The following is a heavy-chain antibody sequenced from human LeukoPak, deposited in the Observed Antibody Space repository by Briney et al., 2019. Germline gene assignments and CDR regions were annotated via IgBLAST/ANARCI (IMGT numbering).Heavy chain of an antibody. J-gene: IGHJ4*02. CDR3: TRDPDALDY. V-gene: IGHV3-48*02. CDR1: GFSLKSYS. Sequence: GGSLRLSCAASGFSLKSYSMNWVRQAPGKGLEWVAYIRSSGSTIYYADSVKGRFTISRDTAKNSLYPQMNSLRDEDTAVYYCTRDPDALDYWGQGTLVTVSS. CDR2: IRSSGSTI.